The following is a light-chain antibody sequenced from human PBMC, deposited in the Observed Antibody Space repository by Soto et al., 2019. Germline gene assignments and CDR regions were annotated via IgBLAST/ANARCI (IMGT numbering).Light chain of an antibody. J-gene: IGKJ5*01. CDR3: QQFNNWPPIT. CDR2: GAS. CDR1: QSVSSSN. V-gene: IGKV3-15*01. Sequence: EIVLTQSPGTLSLSPGARGTLSCRASQSVSSSNLAWYQQKPGQAPRLLIYGASTRATGIPARFSGSGSGTEFTLTISSLQSEDFAVYYCQQFNNWPPITFGQGTRLEIK.